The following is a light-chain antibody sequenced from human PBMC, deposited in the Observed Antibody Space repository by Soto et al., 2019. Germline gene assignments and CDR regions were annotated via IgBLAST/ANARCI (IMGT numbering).Light chain of an antibody. Sequence: ENVLTQSPGTLSLSPGERATLSCRASQSVSSSFLAWYQQRPGQAPRLLIYGASSRATGIPDRFSGSGSGTDFTLTISRLEPEDFATYYCQQSYSTPRTFGQGTKVDIK. CDR3: QQSYSTPRT. CDR2: GAS. V-gene: IGKV3-20*01. J-gene: IGKJ1*01. CDR1: QSVSSSF.